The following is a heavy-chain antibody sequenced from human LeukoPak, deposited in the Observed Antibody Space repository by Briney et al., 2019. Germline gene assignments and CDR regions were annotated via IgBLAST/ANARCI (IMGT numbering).Heavy chain of an antibody. V-gene: IGHV4-31*03. D-gene: IGHD3-3*01. J-gene: IGHJ4*02. Sequence: SETLSLTCTVSGGSISSGGYYWSWIRQHPGKGLEWIGYIYYRGSTYYNPSLKSRVTISVDTSKNQFSLKLSSVTAADTAVYYCASLYYDFWSGYYRFDYWGQGTLVTVSS. CDR3: ASLYYDFWSGYYRFDY. CDR1: GGSISSGGYY. CDR2: IYYRGST.